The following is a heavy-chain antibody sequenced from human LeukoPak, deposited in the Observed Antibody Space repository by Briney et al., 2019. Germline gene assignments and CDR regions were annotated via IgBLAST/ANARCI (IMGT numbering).Heavy chain of an antibody. D-gene: IGHD3-22*01. V-gene: IGHV3-23*01. Sequence: PGGALRLSRVASGFTLRNYAMSWVGQAPAKGLEWVSAVGGSGGSTYYAHPMKGRLTICRDNSKNTLYLQMNSLRAEDTAVYYCAKVRGNSGYPSFFDYWGGGTLVTVS. CDR1: GFTLRNYA. CDR3: AKVRGNSGYPSFFDY. J-gene: IGHJ4*02. CDR2: VGGSGGST.